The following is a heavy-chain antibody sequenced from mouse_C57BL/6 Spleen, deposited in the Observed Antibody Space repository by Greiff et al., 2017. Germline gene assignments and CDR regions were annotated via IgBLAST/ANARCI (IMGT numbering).Heavy chain of an antibody. J-gene: IGHJ4*01. CDR1: GFSLTSYG. Sequence: QVQLQQSGPGLVAPSQSLSITCTVSGFSLTSYGVHWVRQPPGKGLEWLVVIWSDGSTTYNSALKSRLSISKDNSKSQVFLKMNSLQTDDTAMYYCARHGGIYYGNSYAMDYWGQGTSVTVSS. CDR2: IWSDGST. CDR3: ARHGGIYYGNSYAMDY. D-gene: IGHD2-1*01. V-gene: IGHV2-6-1*01.